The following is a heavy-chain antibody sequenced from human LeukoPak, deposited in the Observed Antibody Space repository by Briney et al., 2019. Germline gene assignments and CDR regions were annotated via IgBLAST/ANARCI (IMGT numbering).Heavy chain of an antibody. CDR1: GGSISSYY. Sequence: SETLSLTCTVSGGSISSYYWSWIRQPAGKGLEWIGRIYTSGSTNYNPSLKSRVTMSVDTSKNLFSLKLSPVTAADTAVYYCARGDYSSSWYGWFDPWDQGTLVTVSS. J-gene: IGHJ5*02. D-gene: IGHD6-13*01. V-gene: IGHV4-4*07. CDR2: IYTSGST. CDR3: ARGDYSSSWYGWFDP.